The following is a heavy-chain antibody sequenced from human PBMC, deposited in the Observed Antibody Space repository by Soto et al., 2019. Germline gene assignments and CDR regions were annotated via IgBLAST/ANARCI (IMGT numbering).Heavy chain of an antibody. CDR2: IYHSGT. CDR3: ARGDCSGGSCYSVDI. CDR1: GGSISSSNW. V-gene: IGHV4-4*02. D-gene: IGHD2-15*01. Sequence: QVQLQESGPGLVKPSGTLSLICAVSGGSISSSNWWSWVRQPPGKGLEWIGEIYHSGTNYNPSLKWRVTISVDKSKNQFSLTLSSVTAAAAAVYYCARGDCSGGSCYSVDIWGQGTMVTVSS. J-gene: IGHJ3*02.